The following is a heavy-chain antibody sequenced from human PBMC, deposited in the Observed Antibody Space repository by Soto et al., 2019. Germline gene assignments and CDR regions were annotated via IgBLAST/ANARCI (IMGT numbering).Heavy chain of an antibody. V-gene: IGHV4-30-2*01. D-gene: IGHD5-12*01. Sequence: SETLSLTCTVSGGSISSGAYSWSWIRQPPGKGLEWIGYIYHSGSTYYIPSLRSRVTISMDRTKNQFSLHLNSVTAGDTAVYYCARVWGGYDWGGYYYYGMDVWGQGTTVTVSS. CDR3: ARVWGGYDWGGYYYYGMDV. CDR2: IYHSGST. J-gene: IGHJ6*02. CDR1: GGSISSGAYS.